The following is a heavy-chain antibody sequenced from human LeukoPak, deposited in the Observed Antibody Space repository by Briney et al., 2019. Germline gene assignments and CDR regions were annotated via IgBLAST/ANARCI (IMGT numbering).Heavy chain of an antibody. D-gene: IGHD3-22*01. CDR1: GFTFSSYG. Sequence: PGRSLRLSCAASGFTFSSYGMHWVRQAPGKGLEWVAVIWYDGSNKYYAESVKGRFTISRDNSKNTLYLQMNSLRAEDTAVYYCARANYYDSSGYQGDYWGQGTLVTVSS. CDR3: ARANYYDSSGYQGDY. V-gene: IGHV3-33*01. J-gene: IGHJ4*02. CDR2: IWYDGSNK.